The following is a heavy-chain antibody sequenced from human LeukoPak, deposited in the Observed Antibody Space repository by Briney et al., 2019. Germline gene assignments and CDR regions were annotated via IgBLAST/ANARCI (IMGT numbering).Heavy chain of an antibody. J-gene: IGHJ5*02. Sequence: SETLSLTCAVYGGSFSGYYWSWIRQPPGKGLEWFGEINHSGSTNYNPSLKSRVTISVDTSKNQFSLKLSSVTAADTAVYYCARHVSMVRGVNWFDPWGQGTLVTVSS. CDR2: INHSGST. CDR3: ARHVSMVRGVNWFDP. D-gene: IGHD3-10*01. CDR1: GGSFSGYY. V-gene: IGHV4-34*01.